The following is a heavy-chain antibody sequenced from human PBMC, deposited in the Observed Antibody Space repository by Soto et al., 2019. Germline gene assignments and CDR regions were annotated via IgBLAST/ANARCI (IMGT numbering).Heavy chain of an antibody. CDR3: ASSFAVPAAIGH. J-gene: IGHJ4*02. Sequence: ASVKVSCKASGYTFSRYALHWVRQAPGQGPQWMGWIHAGNDNTKYSQKFQGRVTLSSDTSASTAYMEMNSLTSEDTAVYYCASSFAVPAAIGHWGQGTLVTGSS. D-gene: IGHD2-2*02. V-gene: IGHV1-3*01. CDR1: GYTFSRYA. CDR2: IHAGNDNT.